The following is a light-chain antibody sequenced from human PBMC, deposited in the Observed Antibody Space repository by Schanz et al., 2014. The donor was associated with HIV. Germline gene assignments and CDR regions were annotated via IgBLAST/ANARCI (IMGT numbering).Light chain of an antibody. V-gene: IGKV1-5*03. J-gene: IGKJ2*01. CDR2: KAS. CDR3: QQYKDDSHT. Sequence: DIQMTQSPSTLSASVGDRVTITCRASQSLTRWLAWYQQKPGKAPKLLIYKASSLESGVPSRFSGSASGTEFTLTISSLQPDDFATYYCQQYKDDSHTFGQGTKLEI. CDR1: QSLTRW.